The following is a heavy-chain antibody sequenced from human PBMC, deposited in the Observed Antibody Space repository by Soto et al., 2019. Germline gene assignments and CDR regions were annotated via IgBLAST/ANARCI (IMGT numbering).Heavy chain of an antibody. D-gene: IGHD2-15*01. CDR2: IIPIFGTA. J-gene: IGHJ6*02. V-gene: IGHV1-69*01. Sequence: QVQLVQSGAEVKKPGSLVKVSCKASGGTFSSYAISWVRQAPGQGLEWMGGIIPIFGTANYAQKFQGRVTITADESTSTAYMELSSLRSEDTAVYYCARVVVVVAATLGGMDVWGQGTTVTVSS. CDR3: ARVVVVVAATLGGMDV. CDR1: GGTFSSYA.